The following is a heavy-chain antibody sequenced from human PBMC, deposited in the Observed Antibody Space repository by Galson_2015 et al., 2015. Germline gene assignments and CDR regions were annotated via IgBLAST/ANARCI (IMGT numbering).Heavy chain of an antibody. D-gene: IGHD3-10*01. V-gene: IGHV4-4*02. CDR1: GGSISSSNW. CDR3: ARDGIGGSGSYRYYYYYYMDV. CDR2: IYHSGST. J-gene: IGHJ6*03. Sequence: ETLSLTCAVSGGSISSSNWWGWVRQPPGKGLEWIGEIYHSGSTNYNPSLKSRVTISVDKSKNQFSLKLSSVTAADTAVYYCARDGIGGSGSYRYYYYYYMDVWGKGTTVTVSS.